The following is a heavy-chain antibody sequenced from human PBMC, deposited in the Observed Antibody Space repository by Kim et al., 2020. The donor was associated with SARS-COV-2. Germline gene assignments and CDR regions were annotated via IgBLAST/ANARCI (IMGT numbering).Heavy chain of an antibody. CDR3: AREVKGWFDP. J-gene: IGHJ5*02. V-gene: IGHV1-18*01. D-gene: IGHD3-22*01. Sequence: NSAKKLQGRATMTTDTSTSTAYMGLRSLRSDDTAVYYCAREVKGWFDPWGQGTLVTVSS.